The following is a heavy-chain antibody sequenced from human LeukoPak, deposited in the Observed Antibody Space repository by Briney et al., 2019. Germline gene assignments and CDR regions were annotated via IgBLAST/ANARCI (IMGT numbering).Heavy chain of an antibody. CDR3: ARGSEAYSSSA. CDR1: GFTFSSYS. J-gene: IGHJ3*01. CDR2: ISSSSSTI. Sequence: GSLRLSCAASGFTFSSYSMNWVRQAPGKGLEWVSYISSSSSTIYYADSVKGRFTISRDNAKNSLYLQMNSLRAEDTAVYYCARGSEAYSSSAWGQGTMVTVSS. V-gene: IGHV3-48*01. D-gene: IGHD6-6*01.